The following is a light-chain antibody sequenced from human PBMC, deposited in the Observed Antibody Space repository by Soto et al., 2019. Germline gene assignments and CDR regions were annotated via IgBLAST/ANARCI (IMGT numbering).Light chain of an antibody. CDR1: QGIGST. Sequence: EIIITQSPTTLSFCPLEVATLSCRASQGIGSTLAWYQHKPGQTPRLLIYDTSTRATGVPARFSGSRSGTEFTLTINSLQSEDFAVYYCQRYNNWPLTFGGGTKVDIK. CDR2: DTS. CDR3: QRYNNWPLT. J-gene: IGKJ4*01. V-gene: IGKV3-15*01.